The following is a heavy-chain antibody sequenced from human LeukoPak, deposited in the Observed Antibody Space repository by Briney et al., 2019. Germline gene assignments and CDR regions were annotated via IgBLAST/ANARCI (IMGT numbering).Heavy chain of an antibody. CDR1: GFTFSSYG. CDR3: ANENYYGSGSYPDY. J-gene: IGHJ4*02. Sequence: PGGSLRLSCAASGFTFSSYGTHWVRQAPGKGLEWVALISYDGSNKYYADSVKGRFTISRDNSKNTLYLQMNSLRAEDTAVYYCANENYYGSGSYPDYWGQGTLVTVSS. CDR2: ISYDGSNK. V-gene: IGHV3-30*18. D-gene: IGHD3-10*01.